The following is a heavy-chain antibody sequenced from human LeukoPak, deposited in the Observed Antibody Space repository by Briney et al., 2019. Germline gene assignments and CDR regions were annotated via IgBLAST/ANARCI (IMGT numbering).Heavy chain of an antibody. V-gene: IGHV3-53*01. CDR3: AKGDGIAVAGSYFDY. CDR1: GFTVSSNY. D-gene: IGHD6-19*01. Sequence: PGGSLRLSCAASGFTVSSNYMSWVRQAPGKGLEWVSVIYSGGSTYYADSVKGRFTISRDNSKNTLYLQMNSLRAEDTAVYYCAKGDGIAVAGSYFDYWGQGTLVTVSS. J-gene: IGHJ4*02. CDR2: IYSGGST.